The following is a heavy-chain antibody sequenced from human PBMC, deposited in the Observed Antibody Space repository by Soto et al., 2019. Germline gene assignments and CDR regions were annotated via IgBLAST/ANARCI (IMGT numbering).Heavy chain of an antibody. CDR2: ISGSGVST. V-gene: IGHV3-23*01. Sequence: EVQLLESGGGLVQPGGSLRLSCAASGFSFSNYAMSWVRQAPGKGLEWVSSISGSGVSTYYADSVKGRFTFSRDNSKNTLYLQMNSRGAEDTAVYYCAKRGRGAVAFDYWGQGTLVTVSS. J-gene: IGHJ4*02. CDR3: AKRGRGAVAFDY. D-gene: IGHD6-19*01. CDR1: GFSFSNYA.